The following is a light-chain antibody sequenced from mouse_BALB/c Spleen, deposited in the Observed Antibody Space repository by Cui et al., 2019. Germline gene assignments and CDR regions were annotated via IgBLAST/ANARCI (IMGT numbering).Light chain of an antibody. J-gene: IGKJ2*01. Sequence: DIQMTQSPASLSVSVGETVTITCRASENIYSNLAWYQQKQGKSPQLLVYAATNLADGVPSRFSGSVSGTQYSLKINSLQSEDFGSYYCQHFWGTPYTFGGGTKLEIK. CDR2: AAT. CDR1: ENIYSN. V-gene: IGKV12-46*01. CDR3: QHFWGTPYT.